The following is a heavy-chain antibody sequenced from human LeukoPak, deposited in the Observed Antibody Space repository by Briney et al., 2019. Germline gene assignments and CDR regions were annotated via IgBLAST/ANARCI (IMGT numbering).Heavy chain of an antibody. V-gene: IGHV3-21*01. CDR3: ARGRAGATFYFDY. CDR2: ISSSSSYI. Sequence: PGGSLRLSCAASGFTFSSYSMNWVRQAPGKGLEWVSSISSSSSYIYYADSVKGRFTISRDNAKNSLYLQMNSLRAEDTAVYYCARGRAGATFYFDYWGQGTLVTVSS. D-gene: IGHD1-26*01. CDR1: GFTFSSYS. J-gene: IGHJ4*02.